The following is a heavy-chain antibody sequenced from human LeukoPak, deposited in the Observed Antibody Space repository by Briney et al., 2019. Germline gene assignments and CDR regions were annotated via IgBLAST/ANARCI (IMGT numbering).Heavy chain of an antibody. CDR2: ISSTSSTI. CDR1: GFTFTNYA. D-gene: IGHD1-26*01. CDR3: ARGPLASSYPDYYYYYYYMDV. Sequence: GGSLRLSCAASGFTFTNYAMTWVRQAPGKGLEWISYISSTSSTIYYATSVKGRFTISRNNDKNSLYLQLNSLRAEDTAVYFCARGPLASSYPDYYYYYYYMDVWGKGTTVTVSS. V-gene: IGHV3-48*01. J-gene: IGHJ6*03.